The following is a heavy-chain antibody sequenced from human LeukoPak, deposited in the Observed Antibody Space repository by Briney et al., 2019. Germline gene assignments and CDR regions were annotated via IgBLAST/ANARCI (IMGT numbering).Heavy chain of an antibody. V-gene: IGHV4-38-2*02. CDR3: ARVARCTSCFAVDY. CDR2: FFLKGST. J-gene: IGHJ4*02. D-gene: IGHD2-2*01. CDR1: GYSITSAYY. Sequence: SETLSLTCTVSGYSITSAYYWGWIRQPPGKGLEWIGSFFLKGSTYYNPSLKSRVTISVDTSKNQFSLTLSSVAAADTAVYYCARVARCTSCFAVDYWGQGTLVTVSS.